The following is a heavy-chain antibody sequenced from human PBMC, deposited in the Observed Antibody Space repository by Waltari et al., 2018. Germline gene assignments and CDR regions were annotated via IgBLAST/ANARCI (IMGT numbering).Heavy chain of an antibody. CDR2: IYTSGST. Sequence: QVQLQESGPGLVKPSETLSLTCTVSGGSISSYYWSWIRQPAGKGLEWIGRIYTSGSTNYNPSLKSRVTMSVDTSKNQFSLKLSSVTAADTAVYYCARDKGYDFWSGSHYYYMDVWGKGTTVTISS. CDR3: ARDKGYDFWSGSHYYYMDV. V-gene: IGHV4-4*07. CDR1: GGSISSYY. D-gene: IGHD3-3*01. J-gene: IGHJ6*03.